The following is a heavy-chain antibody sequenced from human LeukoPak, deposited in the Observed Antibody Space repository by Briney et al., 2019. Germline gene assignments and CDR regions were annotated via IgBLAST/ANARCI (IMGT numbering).Heavy chain of an antibody. CDR1: GFTFSSYW. D-gene: IGHD2-2*01. Sequence: GGSLRLSCAASGFTFSSYWMTWVRQAPGKGLEWVANIKEDGGEGYYVDSVKGRFTISRDNAKNSLYLQMNSLRAEDTAVYYCATRYCSSTGCRAYSYHCMGVWGKGTTVTVSS. CDR3: ATRYCSSTGCRAYSYHCMGV. J-gene: IGHJ6*03. CDR2: IKEDGGEG. V-gene: IGHV3-7*01.